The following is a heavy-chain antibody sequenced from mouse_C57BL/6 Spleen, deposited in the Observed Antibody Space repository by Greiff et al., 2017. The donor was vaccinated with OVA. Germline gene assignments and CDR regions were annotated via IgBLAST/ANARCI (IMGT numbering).Heavy chain of an antibody. CDR2: INPSSGYT. J-gene: IGHJ2*01. CDR3: SRYPYGNYFDY. CDR1: GYTFPSYW. Sequence: QVQLQQSGAELAKPGASVKLSCKASGYTFPSYWMHWVNQRPGQGLEWIGYINPSSGYTKSNQKFKDKATLTADKASSTAYMQLSSLTYEDSAVYYCSRYPYGNYFDYWGQGTTLTVSS. V-gene: IGHV1-7*01. D-gene: IGHD2-1*01.